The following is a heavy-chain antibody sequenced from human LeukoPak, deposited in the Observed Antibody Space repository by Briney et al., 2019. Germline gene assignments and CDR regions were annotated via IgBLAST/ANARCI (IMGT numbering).Heavy chain of an antibody. D-gene: IGHD5-12*01. CDR3: ARVEYSGWNLEY. CDR2: INQGGSVQ. Sequence: GGSLRLXCAASGFTFRSYWMSWVRQAPGKALEWVANINQGGSVQYYMDSVKGRFTISRDDAKNSLYVQMNSLRDEDTAVYYCARVEYSGWNLEYWGQGTLVTVSS. J-gene: IGHJ4*02. V-gene: IGHV3-7*01. CDR1: GFTFRSYW.